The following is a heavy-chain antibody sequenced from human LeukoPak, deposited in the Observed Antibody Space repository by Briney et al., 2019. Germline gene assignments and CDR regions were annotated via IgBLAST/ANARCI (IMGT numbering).Heavy chain of an antibody. D-gene: IGHD3-3*01. CDR3: AKGEKDFWSGYSIPDFDY. CDR2: ISADGDST. V-gene: IGHV3-23*01. Sequence: GGSLRLSCSASGFTFSTYAINWVRQAPGKGLEWVSAISADGDSTLYADSVKGRFTISRDNSKNTLYLQMNSLRAEDTAVYYCAKGEKDFWSGYSIPDFDYWGQGTLVTVSS. CDR1: GFTFSTYA. J-gene: IGHJ4*02.